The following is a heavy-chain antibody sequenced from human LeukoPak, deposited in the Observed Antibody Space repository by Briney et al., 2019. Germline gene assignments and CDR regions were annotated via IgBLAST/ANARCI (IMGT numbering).Heavy chain of an antibody. D-gene: IGHD2-2*02. Sequence: GGSLRLSCAASGITFHRCVMHWVRQAPGEGLEWVSAISGSGDTTYYADSLKGRFPISRDNSKNTLYLQMNSLTADDTAVYYCAKDLHCSSTSCYTGIFDYWGQGTLVTVSS. CDR1: GITFHRCV. J-gene: IGHJ4*02. CDR2: ISGSGDTT. V-gene: IGHV3-23*01. CDR3: AKDLHCSSTSCYTGIFDY.